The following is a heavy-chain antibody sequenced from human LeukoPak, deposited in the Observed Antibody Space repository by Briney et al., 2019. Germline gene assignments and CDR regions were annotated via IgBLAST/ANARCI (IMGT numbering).Heavy chain of an antibody. V-gene: IGHV3-23*01. CDR1: GFTLTSYS. CDR2: TSDRGDYT. D-gene: IGHD2-15*01. J-gene: IGHJ4*02. Sequence: PGGSLRLSCAASGFTLTSYSMSWVRQAPGKGLEWVSGTSDRGDYTYYADSVQGRFTISRDNSKSTLCLQMNSLRAEDTAVYYCAKQLGYCSDGSCYFPYWGQGTLVTVSS. CDR3: AKQLGYCSDGSCYFPY.